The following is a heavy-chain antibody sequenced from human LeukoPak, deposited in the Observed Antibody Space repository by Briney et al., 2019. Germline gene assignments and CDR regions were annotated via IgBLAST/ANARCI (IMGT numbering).Heavy chain of an antibody. J-gene: IGHJ4*02. CDR3: ARGGYCDSSGYPLFDY. Sequence: ASVKVSCKASGYTFTSYAMHWVRQAPGQRLEWMGWINAGNGNTKYSQKFQGRVTITRDTSASTAYMELRSLRSDDTAVYYCARGGYCDSSGYPLFDYWGQGTLVIVSS. D-gene: IGHD3-22*01. V-gene: IGHV1-3*01. CDR2: INAGNGNT. CDR1: GYTFTSYA.